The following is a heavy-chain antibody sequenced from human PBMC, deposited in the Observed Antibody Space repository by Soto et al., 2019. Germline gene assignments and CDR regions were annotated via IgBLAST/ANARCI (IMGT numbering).Heavy chain of an antibody. CDR3: ARRSKNWNSNWFDP. V-gene: IGHV4-39*01. J-gene: IGHJ5*02. Sequence: SETLSLTCTVSGGSISSTSHYWAWIRQPPGKGLEWIGSMYYSGSTYYDPSLKSRVTISVDTSKNQFSLNLNSVTAADTAIYYCARRSKNWNSNWFDPWGQGSLVTVSS. CDR1: GGSISSTSHY. CDR2: MYYSGST. D-gene: IGHD1-7*01.